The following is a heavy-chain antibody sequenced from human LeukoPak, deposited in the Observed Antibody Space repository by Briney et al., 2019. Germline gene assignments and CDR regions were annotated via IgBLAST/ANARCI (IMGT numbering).Heavy chain of an antibody. CDR1: GYTFTSFP. J-gene: IGHJ4*02. CDR2: IIPIFGTA. CDR3: ARDGDGVYDSSGYYDY. Sequence: SVKVSCKASGYTFTSFPVNWVRQAPGQGLEWMGGIIPIFGTANYAQKFQGRVTITADESTSTAYMELSSLRSEDTAVYYCARDGDGVYDSSGYYDYWSQGTLVTVSS. D-gene: IGHD3-22*01. V-gene: IGHV1-69*13.